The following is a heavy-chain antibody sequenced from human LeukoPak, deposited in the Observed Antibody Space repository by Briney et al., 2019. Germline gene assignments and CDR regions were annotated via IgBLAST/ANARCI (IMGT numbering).Heavy chain of an antibody. J-gene: IGHJ4*02. CDR1: GFTFSSYA. CDR2: ISYDGSNN. Sequence: GGSLRLSCAASGFTFSSYAMHWVRQAPGKGLEWVATISYDGSNNYYAVSVKGRFTISRDNSKNTLYLQMNSPRAEDTAVYYCAKDRSGDYTSDYWGQGTLVTVSS. V-gene: IGHV3-30-3*01. D-gene: IGHD4-17*01. CDR3: AKDRSGDYTSDY.